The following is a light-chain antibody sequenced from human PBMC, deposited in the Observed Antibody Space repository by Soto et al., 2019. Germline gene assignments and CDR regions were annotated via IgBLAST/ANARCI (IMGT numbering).Light chain of an antibody. CDR2: EVS. CDR1: SSDVGGYNY. J-gene: IGLJ1*01. V-gene: IGLV2-14*01. Sequence: QSVLTQPASVSGSPGQSITISCTGTSSDVGGYNYVSWYQQHPGKAPKLMIYEVSNRPSGVSNRFSGSKSGNTASLTISGLQAEDEADYYCSSYTSSSLLFGTGTKLTVL. CDR3: SSYTSSSLL.